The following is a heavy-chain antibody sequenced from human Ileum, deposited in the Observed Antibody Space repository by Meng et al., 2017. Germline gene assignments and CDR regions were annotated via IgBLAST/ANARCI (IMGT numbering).Heavy chain of an antibody. CDR2: INVDGSTT. D-gene: IGHD1-26*01. CDR1: GFTFSRYW. V-gene: IGHV3-74*01. J-gene: IGHJ1*01. Sequence: GESLKISCAASGFTFSRYWMHWVRQVPGKGLVWVSRINVDGSTTTYADSVKGRFTISRDNAKNTLSLQMNSLRAEDTAVYYCANTRGVGAVIHWGQGTLVTVSS. CDR3: ANTRGVGAVIH.